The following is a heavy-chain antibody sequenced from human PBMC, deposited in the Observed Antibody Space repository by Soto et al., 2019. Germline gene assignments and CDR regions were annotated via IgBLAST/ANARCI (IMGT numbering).Heavy chain of an antibody. Sequence: PSETLSLTCAVSGGSFSGYYWSWIRQPPGKGLEWIGEINHSGSTNYNPSLKSRVTISVDTSKNQFSLKLSSVTAADTAVYFCARFKPPYWGQGTLVTVSS. J-gene: IGHJ4*02. CDR2: INHSGST. V-gene: IGHV4-34*01. D-gene: IGHD2-21*01. CDR3: ARFKPPY. CDR1: GGSFSGYY.